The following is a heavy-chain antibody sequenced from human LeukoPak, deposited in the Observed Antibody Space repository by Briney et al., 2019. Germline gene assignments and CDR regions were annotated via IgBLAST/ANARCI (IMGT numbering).Heavy chain of an antibody. D-gene: IGHD3-10*01. CDR1: GYTFTGYY. V-gene: IGHV1-2*02. Sequence: ASVKVSCKASGYTFTGYYMQWVRQAPGQGLEWMGWINPNSGGTNYAQKFQGRVTMTRDTSIGTAYMELSRLRSDDTAVYYCARDSGSGHGDYWGQGTLVTVSS. J-gene: IGHJ4*02. CDR3: ARDSGSGHGDY. CDR2: INPNSGGT.